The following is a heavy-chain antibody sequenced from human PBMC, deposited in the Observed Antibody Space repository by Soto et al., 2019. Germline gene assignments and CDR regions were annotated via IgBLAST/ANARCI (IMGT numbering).Heavy chain of an antibody. CDR3: ARNFDY. Sequence: PGGSLRLSCAASGFIFSNHAMSWVRQVPGKGLEWVSGISSSAGTTYYADSVKGRFTISRDNSKNTLYLQMNSLRAEDTAVYYCARNFDYWGQGTLVTVSS. CDR2: ISSSAGTT. V-gene: IGHV3-23*01. CDR1: GFIFSNHA. J-gene: IGHJ4*02.